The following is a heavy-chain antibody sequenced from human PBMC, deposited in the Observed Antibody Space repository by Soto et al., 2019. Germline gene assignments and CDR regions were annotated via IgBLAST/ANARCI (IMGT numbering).Heavy chain of an antibody. CDR1: GFTFGNYA. J-gene: IGHJ4*02. Sequence: PGGSLRLSCTASGFTFGNYAINWVRQAPGKGLEWVGLIRNQTYSGATEYAASMKGRFTISRDDSKNIAYLQMNSLKTEDSAVYYFTRAESPNIPYFFDYWGQGTLVTVSS. CDR2: IRNQTYSGAT. CDR3: TRAESPNIPYFFDY. V-gene: IGHV3-49*04.